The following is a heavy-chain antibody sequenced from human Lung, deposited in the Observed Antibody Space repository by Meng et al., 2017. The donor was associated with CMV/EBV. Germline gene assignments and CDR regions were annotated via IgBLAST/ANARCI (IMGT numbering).Heavy chain of an antibody. CDR2: IYYNGNT. J-gene: IGHJ5*02. V-gene: IGHV4-39*07. CDR1: GGSMGRGTYH. CDR3: ALTTVNWFDP. D-gene: IGHD4-17*01. Sequence: GSLRLXCTVSGGSMGRGTYHWAWIRQPPGKGLEWIGSIYYNGNTSYNPSLKSRVTISGDTSKNQFSLKVNSLTAADTAVYYCALTTVNWFDPWGHGTLVTVSS.